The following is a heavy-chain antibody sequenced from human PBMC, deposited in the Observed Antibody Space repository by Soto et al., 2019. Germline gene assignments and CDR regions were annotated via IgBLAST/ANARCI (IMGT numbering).Heavy chain of an antibody. D-gene: IGHD3-3*01. CDR1: GGSVNGYY. J-gene: IGHJ5*02. V-gene: IGHV4-34*01. CDR3: ATRITVFGLLIPPFDP. CDR2: INHTGGT. Sequence: GTLSLTCAVYGGSVNGYYWNWMRQPAGKGLEWIGEINHTGGTHYNPSLKSRVTMSVDTSKNQFSLRLSSVTAADTAIYYCATRITVFGLLIPPFDPWGQGTQVTVS.